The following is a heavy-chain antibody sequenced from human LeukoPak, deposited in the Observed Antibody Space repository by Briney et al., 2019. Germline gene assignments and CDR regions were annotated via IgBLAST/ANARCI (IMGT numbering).Heavy chain of an antibody. CDR3: ARDRDTEGYYYYMDV. J-gene: IGHJ6*03. Sequence: ASVKVSCRASGYTFTGYYMHWVRQAPGQGLEWMGWINPNSGGTNYAQKFQGGVTMTRDTSISTAYMELSRLRSDDTAVYYCARDRDTEGYYYYMDVWGKGTTVTVSS. D-gene: IGHD2-8*02. CDR1: GYTFTGYY. V-gene: IGHV1-2*02. CDR2: INPNSGGT.